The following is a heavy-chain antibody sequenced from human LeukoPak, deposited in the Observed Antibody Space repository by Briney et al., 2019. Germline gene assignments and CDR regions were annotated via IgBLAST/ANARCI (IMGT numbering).Heavy chain of an antibody. CDR3: ARSGRGTYYYFDL. J-gene: IGHJ4*02. V-gene: IGHV1-18*01. CDR2: ISGSNGNT. Sequence: GASVKVSCKASGYSFTNYDINWVRQAPGQGLEWMGWISGSNGNTNYAQKFLGRVTMTADTSTSTAYMELRSLTSDDTAVYYCARSGRGTYYYFDLWGQGTLVTVSS. D-gene: IGHD3-10*01. CDR1: GYSFTNYD.